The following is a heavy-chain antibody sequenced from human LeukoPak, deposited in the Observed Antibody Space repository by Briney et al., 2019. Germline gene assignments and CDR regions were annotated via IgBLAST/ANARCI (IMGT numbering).Heavy chain of an antibody. V-gene: IGHV3-21*01. CDR1: GFTFSSYS. Sequence: GGSLRHSCAASGFTFSSYSMTWVRQAPGKGLEWVSSMSSGSTYIYYADSVRGRFTISRDNAKNSLFLVMNSLRAEDTAVYYCARDRPTGASRVFLVPGGQGPLVTVSS. J-gene: IGHJ4*02. D-gene: IGHD1-26*01. CDR2: MSSGSTYI. CDR3: ARDRPTGASRVFLVP.